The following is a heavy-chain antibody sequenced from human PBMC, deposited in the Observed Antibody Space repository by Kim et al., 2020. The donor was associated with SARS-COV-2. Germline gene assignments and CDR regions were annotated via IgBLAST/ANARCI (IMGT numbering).Heavy chain of an antibody. V-gene: IGHV3-30*02. CDR3: AKLPCVVVTALDSFDI. J-gene: IGHJ3*02. Sequence: SGEGRFTISKDKSKNTLYLQMNSLRAEDTAAYYCAKLPCVVVTALDSFDIWGQGTMVTVSS. D-gene: IGHD2-21*02.